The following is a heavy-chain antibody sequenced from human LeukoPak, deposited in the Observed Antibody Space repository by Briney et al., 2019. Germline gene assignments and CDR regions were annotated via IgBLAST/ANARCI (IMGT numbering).Heavy chain of an antibody. CDR1: GGSFSGYY. V-gene: IGHV4-34*01. CDR2: INHSGST. J-gene: IGHJ4*02. D-gene: IGHD4-17*01. Sequence: PSETLSLTCAVYGGSFSGYYWGWIRQPPGKGLEWIGEINHSGSTNYNPSLKSRVTISVDTSKNQFSLKLSSVTAADTAVYYCARVHGDGDYAAFFDYWGQGTLVTVSS. CDR3: ARVHGDGDYAAFFDY.